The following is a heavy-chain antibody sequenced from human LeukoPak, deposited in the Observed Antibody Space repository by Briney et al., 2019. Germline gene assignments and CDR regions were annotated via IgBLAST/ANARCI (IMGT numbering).Heavy chain of an antibody. V-gene: IGHV3-53*01. CDR3: AREALCSSGLPYGMDV. CDR2: IYSAAYT. Sequence: GGSLRLSCVASGLTVSSNNMGLVRQAPGKGLEWVSVIYSAAYTYYIDSVKGRFTISRDKSKNTLYLQMNSLRAEDTAVYYCAREALCSSGLPYGMDVWGQGTTVTVS. J-gene: IGHJ6*02. D-gene: IGHD6-13*01. CDR1: GLTVSSNN.